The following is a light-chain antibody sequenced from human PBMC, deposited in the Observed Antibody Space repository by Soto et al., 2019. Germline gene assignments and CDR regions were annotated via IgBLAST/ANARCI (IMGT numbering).Light chain of an antibody. Sequence: EVVLTQSPVTLSLSPGEGATLSCRASQSFRGLLAWYQQKPGQAPRLLIYDAYNRATGIPPRFSGSGSGTDFTLTISSLEPEDSAVYYCQQRHMWPITFGQGTRLVIK. V-gene: IGKV3-11*01. CDR2: DAY. CDR3: QQRHMWPIT. CDR1: QSFRGL. J-gene: IGKJ5*01.